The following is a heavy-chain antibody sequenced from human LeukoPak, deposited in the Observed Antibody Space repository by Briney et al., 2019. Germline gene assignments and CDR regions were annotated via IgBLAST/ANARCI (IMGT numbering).Heavy chain of an antibody. D-gene: IGHD4-23*01. CDR1: GFTFSSYA. Sequence: PGGSLRLSCAASGFTFSSYAMSWVRQAPGKGLEWVSGISGSGGSTYYADSVKGRFTISRDNSKNSLSLQMNSLRGEDTAVYYCARDLAPYGGNYYFDNWGQGTRVTVSS. CDR3: ARDLAPYGGNYYFDN. J-gene: IGHJ4*02. V-gene: IGHV3-23*01. CDR2: ISGSGGST.